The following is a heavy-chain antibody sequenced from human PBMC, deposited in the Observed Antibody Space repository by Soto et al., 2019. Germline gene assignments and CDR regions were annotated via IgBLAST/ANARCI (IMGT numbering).Heavy chain of an antibody. CDR1: GGSISSYY. V-gene: IGHV4-59*01. CDR2: IYYSGST. J-gene: IGHJ6*04. Sequence: SETLSLTCTVSGGSISSYYWSWIRQPPGKGLEWIGYIYYSGSTNYNPSLKSRVTISVDTSKNQFSLKLSSVTAADTAVYYCARGVTIFGMDVWGKGTTVTSPQ. CDR3: ARGVTIFGMDV. D-gene: IGHD3-3*01.